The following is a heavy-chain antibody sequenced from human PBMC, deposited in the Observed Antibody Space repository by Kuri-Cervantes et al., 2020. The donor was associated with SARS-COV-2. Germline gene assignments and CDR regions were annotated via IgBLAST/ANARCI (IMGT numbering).Heavy chain of an antibody. V-gene: IGHV4-39*01. J-gene: IGHJ6*02. CDR1: GGSISGSSYY. CDR3: ARRSPQSYYYGMDV. CDR2: SYYSGST. Sequence: GSLRLSCTVSGGSISGSSYYWDWIRQPPGKGLEWIGSSYYSGSTYYNPSLKSRVTISVDTSKNQFSLNLTSVTAADSAVFYCARRSPQSYYYGMDVWGQGTTVTVSS.